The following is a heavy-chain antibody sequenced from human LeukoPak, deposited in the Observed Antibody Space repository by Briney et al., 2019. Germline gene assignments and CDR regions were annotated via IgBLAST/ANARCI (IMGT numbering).Heavy chain of an antibody. Sequence: SETLSLTCTVSGGYISSSSDYWGWIRQPPGKGLEWIGYIYYSGNTNYNPSLKSRVTISVDTSKNQFSLKLSSVTAADTAVYYCARHSMIYDAFDIWGQGTMVTVSS. D-gene: IGHD3-16*01. CDR1: GGYISSSSDY. V-gene: IGHV4-61*05. J-gene: IGHJ3*02. CDR3: ARHSMIYDAFDI. CDR2: IYYSGNT.